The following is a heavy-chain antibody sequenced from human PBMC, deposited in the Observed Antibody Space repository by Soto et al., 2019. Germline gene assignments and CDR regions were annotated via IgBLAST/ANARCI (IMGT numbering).Heavy chain of an antibody. Sequence: GGSLRLFCAASGFTFSSYSMNWVRQAPGKGLEWVSSISSSSSYIYYADSVKGRFTISRDNAKNSLYLQMNSLRAEDTAVYYIARLPDGGYYYSYMAVWAKGTTVPVS. D-gene: IGHD4-17*01. J-gene: IGHJ6*03. CDR3: ARLPDGGYYYSYMAV. V-gene: IGHV3-21*01. CDR1: GFTFSSYS. CDR2: ISSSSSYI.